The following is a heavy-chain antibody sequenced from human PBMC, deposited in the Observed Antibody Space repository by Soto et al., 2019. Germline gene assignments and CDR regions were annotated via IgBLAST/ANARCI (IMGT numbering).Heavy chain of an antibody. CDR3: AIRYYYDSSGYYLY. Sequence: EVQLLESGGGLVQPGGSLRLSCAASGFTFSSYAMSWVRQAPGKGLEWVSAISGSGGSTYYADSVKGRFTISRDNSKNTLYLQMNSPRAEDTAVYYCAIRYYYDSSGYYLYWGQGTLVTVSS. J-gene: IGHJ4*02. CDR1: GFTFSSYA. V-gene: IGHV3-23*01. CDR2: ISGSGGST. D-gene: IGHD3-22*01.